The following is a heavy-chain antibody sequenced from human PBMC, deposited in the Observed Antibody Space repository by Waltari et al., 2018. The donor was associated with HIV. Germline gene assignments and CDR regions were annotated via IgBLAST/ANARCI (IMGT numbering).Heavy chain of an antibody. V-gene: IGHV4-31*03. Sequence: QVQLQESGPGLVKPFQTLSLNCSVSGDSVSSGGYIWTWIRQPPGKGLEGIGEIFNSGRTYYNPTLKSRLTMSIDTSNNQFSLKLSSAIAADTAIYFCARSAPPTTVTSSRWFDPWGQGMLVTVSS. CDR2: IFNSGRT. CDR1: GDSVSSGGYI. D-gene: IGHD4-17*01. J-gene: IGHJ5*02. CDR3: ARSAPPTTVTSSRWFDP.